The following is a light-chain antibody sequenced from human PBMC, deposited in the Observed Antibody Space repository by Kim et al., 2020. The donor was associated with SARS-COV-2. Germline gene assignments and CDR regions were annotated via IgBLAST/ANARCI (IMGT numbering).Light chain of an antibody. V-gene: IGKV2-28*01. CDR1: QSLLHSNGYNY. J-gene: IGKJ2*01. CDR2: LGS. Sequence: PASISCRSSQSLLHSNGYNYLDWYLQKPGQAPQLLIYLGSNRASGVPDRFSGSGSGTDFTLKISRVEAEDVGVYYCMQALQTPRTFGQGTKLEI. CDR3: MQALQTPRT.